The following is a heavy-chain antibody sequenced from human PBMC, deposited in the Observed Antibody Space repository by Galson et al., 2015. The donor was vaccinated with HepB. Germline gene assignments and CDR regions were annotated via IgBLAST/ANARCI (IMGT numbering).Heavy chain of an antibody. CDR2: ISAYNGNT. Sequence: SVKVSCKASGYTFTSYGISWVRQAPGQGLEWMGWISAYNGNTNYAQKLQGRVTMTTDTSTSTAYMELRSLRSDDTAVYYCARVFGSTSWLLGGHYYGMDVWGQGTTVTVSS. CDR3: ARVFGSTSWLLGGHYYGMDV. D-gene: IGHD2-2*01. V-gene: IGHV1-18*04. CDR1: GYTFTSYG. J-gene: IGHJ6*02.